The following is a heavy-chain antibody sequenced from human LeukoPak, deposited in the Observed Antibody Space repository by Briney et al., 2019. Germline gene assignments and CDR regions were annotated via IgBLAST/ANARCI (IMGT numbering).Heavy chain of an antibody. CDR3: ARDLNWGFDY. J-gene: IGHJ4*02. Sequence: PRGSLRLSCIVSGFTFSSYSMNWVRQAPGKGLEWVSYITSDSTDISYADSVKGRFSLSRDNAKNSLYLQMHSLRDEDTAVYYCARDLNWGFDYWGQGILVTVSS. D-gene: IGHD7-27*01. CDR1: GFTFSSYS. CDR2: ITSDSTDI. V-gene: IGHV3-48*02.